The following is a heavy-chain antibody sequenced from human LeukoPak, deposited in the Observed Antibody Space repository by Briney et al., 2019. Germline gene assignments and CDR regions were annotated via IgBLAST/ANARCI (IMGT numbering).Heavy chain of an antibody. CDR1: GGSFSGYY. CDR2: INHSGST. CDR3: ARACCSSTPHAFDI. J-gene: IGHJ3*02. Sequence: SETLSLTCAVYGGSFSGYYWSWIPQPPPKGRHGIGEINHSGSTNYNPSLKSGVNISVDMSKNQFSLKLSSVTAADTAVYYCARACCSSTPHAFDIWGQGTMVTVSS. V-gene: IGHV4-34*01. D-gene: IGHD2-2*01.